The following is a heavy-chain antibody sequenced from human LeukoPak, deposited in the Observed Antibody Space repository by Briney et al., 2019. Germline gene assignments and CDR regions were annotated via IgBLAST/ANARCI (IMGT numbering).Heavy chain of an antibody. Sequence: SQTLSLTCTVSGGSISSGGYYWSWIRQHPGKGLEWIGYIYYSGSTYYNPSLKSRVTISVDTSKNQFTLKLSSVTAADTAVYYCARDHGHGSPYGSGSYWFDPWGQGTLVTVSS. CDR3: ARDHGHGSPYGSGSYWFDP. J-gene: IGHJ5*02. V-gene: IGHV4-31*03. CDR1: GGSISSGGYY. CDR2: IYYSGST. D-gene: IGHD3-10*01.